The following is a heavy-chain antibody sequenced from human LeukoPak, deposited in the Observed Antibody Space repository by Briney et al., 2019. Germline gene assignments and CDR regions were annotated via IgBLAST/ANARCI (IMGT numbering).Heavy chain of an antibody. Sequence: PGGSLRLSCAASGFTLNSYSMNWVRQAPGKGLEWVSYISSSSSTIYYADSVKGRFTISRDNAKNSLYLQMNSLRDEDTAVYYCARSLLWFGELPSLIDYWGQGTLVTVSS. CDR3: ARSLLWFGELPSLIDY. D-gene: IGHD3-10*01. J-gene: IGHJ4*02. CDR1: GFTLNSYS. V-gene: IGHV3-48*02. CDR2: ISSSSSTI.